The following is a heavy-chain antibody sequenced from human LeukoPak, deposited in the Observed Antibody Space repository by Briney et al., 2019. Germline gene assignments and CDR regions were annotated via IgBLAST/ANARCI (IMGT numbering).Heavy chain of an antibody. Sequence: PGGSLRLSCAASGLTFSSHWMHWVRQAPGKGLVWVSRITNDGSSTTYADSVKGRFTISRDNAKNSLHLQMNSLRAEDTAVYYCARAMYYDFWSGYSTYYYYYGMDVWGQGTTVTVSS. CDR1: GLTFSSHW. CDR2: ITNDGSST. V-gene: IGHV3-74*01. CDR3: ARAMYYDFWSGYSTYYYYYGMDV. D-gene: IGHD3-3*01. J-gene: IGHJ6*02.